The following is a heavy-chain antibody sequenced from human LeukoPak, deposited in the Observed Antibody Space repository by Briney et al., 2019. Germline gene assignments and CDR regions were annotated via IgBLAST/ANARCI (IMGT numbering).Heavy chain of an antibody. CDR3: TKDPNGDYVGAFDP. CDR2: ISGLGGPT. CDR1: GFTFSHYA. Sequence: GGSLRLSCEASGFTFSHYAMTWVRQAPGKGLEWVSAISGLGGPTDYADSVKGRFTISRDNSQNTLYLQMNSLRAEDTAVYYCTKDPNGDYVGAFDPWGQGTLVTVSS. D-gene: IGHD4-17*01. V-gene: IGHV3-23*01. J-gene: IGHJ5*02.